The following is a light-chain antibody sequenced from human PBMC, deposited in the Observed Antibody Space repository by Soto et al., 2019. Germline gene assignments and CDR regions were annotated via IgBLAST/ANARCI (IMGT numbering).Light chain of an antibody. CDR2: RAS. V-gene: IGKV1-39*01. Sequence: DIQMTQSPSSLSASVGDRVTISCRASQSISTYLNWYQQKPGTAPKLLIYRASSVKSGVPPRFTGSGAGSDFTLTISSLRPEDIATYFCQHSYSSPPWTFGQGTKVEVK. CDR3: QHSYSSPPWT. CDR1: QSISTY. J-gene: IGKJ1*01.